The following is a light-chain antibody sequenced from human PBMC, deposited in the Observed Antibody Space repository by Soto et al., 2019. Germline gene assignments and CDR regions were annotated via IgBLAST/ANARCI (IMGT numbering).Light chain of an antibody. V-gene: IGKV1-6*01. CDR3: LQDYSYPRT. CDR2: AAS. J-gene: IGKJ1*01. CDR1: QGITND. Sequence: AIQMTQSPSTLPASVGDRVTIICRASQGITNDLSWYQQKPGKAPKLLIYAASTLQYGVPSRFSGSGSCTDFTLTISILQPEDFATYYCLQDYSYPRTFGQGTKVEIK.